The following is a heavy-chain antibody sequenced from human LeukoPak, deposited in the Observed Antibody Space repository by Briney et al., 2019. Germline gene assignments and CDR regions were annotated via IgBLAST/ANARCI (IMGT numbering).Heavy chain of an antibody. Sequence: SETLSLTCSVSGGSIIGHYWSWIRQLPGKGLEWLGYIYHSGSTKYNPSLESRVTISVDTSKNQFSLKVSSVTAADTAMYHCARHISGSVAFDIWGQGTMVTVSS. D-gene: IGHD1-20*01. J-gene: IGHJ3*02. CDR3: ARHISGSVAFDI. V-gene: IGHV4-59*08. CDR2: IYHSGST. CDR1: GGSIIGHY.